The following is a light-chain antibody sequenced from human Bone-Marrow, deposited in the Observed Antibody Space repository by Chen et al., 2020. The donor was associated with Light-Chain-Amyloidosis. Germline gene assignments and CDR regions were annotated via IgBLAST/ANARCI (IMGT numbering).Light chain of an antibody. CDR2: EDD. Sequence: NFMLTQPHSVSESPGKTVIISCTRSSGSIATNYVQWYQQRPGSSPTTVIYEDDQRPSGVPDRVSCSIDRSSNSASLTISGLTTEDEAYYYSQSYQGSRQGMFGGGTKLPVL. CDR1: SGSIATNY. J-gene: IGLJ3*02. V-gene: IGLV6-57*01. CDR3: QSYQGSRQGM.